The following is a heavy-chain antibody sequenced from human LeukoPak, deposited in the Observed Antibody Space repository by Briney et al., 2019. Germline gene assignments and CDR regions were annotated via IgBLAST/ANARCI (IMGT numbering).Heavy chain of an antibody. V-gene: IGHV1-69*04. J-gene: IGHJ5*02. Sequence: SVTVSCKASGYTFTSYGISWVRQAPGQGLECMGRIIPILGIANYAQKFQGRVTITTDESTSTAYMELSSLRSEDTAVYYCARGDYGGLIDPWGQGTLVTVSS. CDR1: GYTFTSYG. CDR2: IIPILGIA. CDR3: ARGDYGGLIDP. D-gene: IGHD4-23*01.